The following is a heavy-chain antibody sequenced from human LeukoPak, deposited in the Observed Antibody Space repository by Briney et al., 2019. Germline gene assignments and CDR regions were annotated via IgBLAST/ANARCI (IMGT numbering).Heavy chain of an antibody. D-gene: IGHD3-10*01. CDR2: MRSKAYGGTT. CDR3: TRDRRNGAPNNDY. Sequence: PGGSLRLSCAASGFTFSSYAMSWVRQAPGKGLEWVGFMRSKAYGGTTEYAASVKGRFTISRDDSKSIAYLQMNSLKTEDTAVYYCTRDRRNGAPNNDYWGQGTLVTVSS. J-gene: IGHJ4*02. CDR1: GFTFSSYA. V-gene: IGHV3-49*04.